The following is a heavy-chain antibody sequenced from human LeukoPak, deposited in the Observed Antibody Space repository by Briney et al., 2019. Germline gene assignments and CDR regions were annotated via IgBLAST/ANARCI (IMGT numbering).Heavy chain of an antibody. CDR3: AKEATSGSSGWYRDDAFDI. D-gene: IGHD6-19*01. Sequence: PGGSLRLSCAASGFTFSDYYMSWIRQAPGKGLEWVSYISSSGSTIYYADSVKGRFTISRDNAKNSLYLQMNSLRAEDTAVYYCAKEATSGSSGWYRDDAFDIWGQGTMVTVSS. CDR1: GFTFSDYY. V-gene: IGHV3-11*01. CDR2: ISSSGSTI. J-gene: IGHJ3*02.